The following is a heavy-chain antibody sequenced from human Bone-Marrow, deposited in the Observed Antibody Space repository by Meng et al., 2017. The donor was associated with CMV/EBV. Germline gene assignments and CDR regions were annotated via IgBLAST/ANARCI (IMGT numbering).Heavy chain of an antibody. D-gene: IGHD6-19*01. Sequence: SCTDSGLTDSKYYVSWERQAPGKGLQWVSTIYSVGSTYYADSVKSRFTISRDNSKDTMYLQMNDLRAEDTAVYYCARVWQFSSFDYWGQGALVTVSS. J-gene: IGHJ4*02. CDR1: GLTDSKYY. CDR3: ARVWQFSSFDY. V-gene: IGHV3-66*01. CDR2: IYSVGST.